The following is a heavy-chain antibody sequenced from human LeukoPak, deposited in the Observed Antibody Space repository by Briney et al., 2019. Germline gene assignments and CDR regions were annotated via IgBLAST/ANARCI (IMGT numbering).Heavy chain of an antibody. J-gene: IGHJ4*02. CDR1: GFTLSSYA. D-gene: IGHD3-9*01. CDR2: ISYDGSNK. CDR3: ARGGNYDILTGYYSGHYFDY. V-gene: IGHV3-30*04. Sequence: GGSLRLSCAASGFTLSSYAMHWVRQAPGKGLEWVAVISYDGSNKYYADSVKGRFTISRDNSKNTLYLQMNSLRAEDTAVYYCARGGNYDILTGYYSGHYFDYWGQGTLVTVSS.